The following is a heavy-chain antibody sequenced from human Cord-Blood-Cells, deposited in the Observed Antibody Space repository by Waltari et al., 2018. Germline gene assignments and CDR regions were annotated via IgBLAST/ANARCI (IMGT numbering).Heavy chain of an antibody. CDR1: GYSFTSYW. CDR3: ARPYCSGGSCYNWFDP. V-gene: IGHV5-51*01. D-gene: IGHD2-15*01. J-gene: IGHJ5*02. Sequence: EVQLVQSGAEVKKPGESLKISCKGSGYSFTSYWIGWVRQMPGKGLEWMGMIYPGDSDTRSSPSFQGQVTISADKSISTAYLQWSSLKASDTAMYYCARPYCSGGSCYNWFDPWGQGTLVTVSS. CDR2: IYPGDSDT.